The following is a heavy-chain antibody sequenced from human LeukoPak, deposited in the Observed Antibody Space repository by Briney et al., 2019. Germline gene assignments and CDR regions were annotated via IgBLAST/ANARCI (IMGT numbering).Heavy chain of an antibody. D-gene: IGHD3-10*01. V-gene: IGHV3-33*01. CDR2: IWYDGSNK. J-gene: IGHJ4*02. Sequence: GGSLRLSCAASGFTFSSYGMHWVRQAPGKGLEWVAVIWYDGSNKYYADSVKGRFTISRDNSKNTLYLQMNSLRAEVTAVYYCARGSEYITMVRGAIDYWGQGTLVTVSS. CDR3: ARGSEYITMVRGAIDY. CDR1: GFTFSSYG.